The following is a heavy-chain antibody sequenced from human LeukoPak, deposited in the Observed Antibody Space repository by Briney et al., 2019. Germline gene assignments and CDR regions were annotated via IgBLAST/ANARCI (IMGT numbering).Heavy chain of an antibody. CDR2: INHSGST. CDR1: GGSFSGYY. CDR3: ARGPSGDTAIVVSYYFDY. Sequence: SETLSLTCAVYGGSFSGYYWSWIRQPPGKGLEWIGEINHSGSTNYNPSLKSRVAISVDTSKNQFSLKLSSVTAADTAVYYCARGPSGDTAIVVSYYFDYWGQGTLVTVSS. D-gene: IGHD5-18*01. V-gene: IGHV4-34*01. J-gene: IGHJ4*02.